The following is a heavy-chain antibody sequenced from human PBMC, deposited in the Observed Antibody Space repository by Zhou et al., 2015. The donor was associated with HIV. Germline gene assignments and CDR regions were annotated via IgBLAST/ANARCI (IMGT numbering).Heavy chain of an antibody. Sequence: EVQLVESGGDLVQPGRSLRLSCAGSGFTFDNHGMNWVRQRPGKGLEWVSGISWSGGTIGYADSVKGRFIISRDNAKKSLYLQMNTLRAEDTAVYYCARGYYDNSFDYWGLGTLVTVSS. CDR1: GFTFDNHG. J-gene: IGHJ4*02. CDR3: ARGYYDNSFDY. V-gene: IGHV3-9*01. D-gene: IGHD2/OR15-2a*01. CDR2: ISWSGGTI.